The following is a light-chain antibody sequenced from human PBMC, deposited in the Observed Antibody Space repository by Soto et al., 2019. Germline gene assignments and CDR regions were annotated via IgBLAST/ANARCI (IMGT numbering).Light chain of an antibody. J-gene: IGKJ1*01. CDR1: QSVSSSY. V-gene: IGKV3-20*01. Sequence: EIVLTQSPGTLSLSPGERATLSCRASQSVSSSYLAWYQQKPGQAPRLLIYGASSRATGITDRFSGSGSGTDFTLTITRLEPEDFAVYYCQYYDGSSRKFGQGTKVEIK. CDR2: GAS. CDR3: QYYDGSSRK.